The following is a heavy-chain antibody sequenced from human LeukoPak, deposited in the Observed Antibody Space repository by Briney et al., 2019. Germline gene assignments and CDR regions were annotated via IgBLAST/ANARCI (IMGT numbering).Heavy chain of an antibody. D-gene: IGHD3-16*01. J-gene: IGHJ3*02. CDR2: MWYDGRNK. CDR3: ARVGDMEAFDI. Sequence: GGSLGLSCAASGFTLSSFGMVWVRQAPGKGLEWVTLMWYDGRNKYYADSVKGRFTISRDNSKNTVYLQMNSLRGEDTAVYYCARVGDMEAFDIWGQGTRVTVSS. CDR1: GFTLSSFG. V-gene: IGHV3-33*01.